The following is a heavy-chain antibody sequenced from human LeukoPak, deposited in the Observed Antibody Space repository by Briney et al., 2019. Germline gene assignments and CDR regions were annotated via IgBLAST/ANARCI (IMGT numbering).Heavy chain of an antibody. D-gene: IGHD1-26*01. J-gene: IGHJ4*02. Sequence: ASVKVSCKASGGTFSSYAISWVRQAPGQGLEWMGWITPFNGNTNYAQKFQDRVTITRDRSMSTAYMELSSLRSEDTAMYYCARSGGSYVGVAFDIWGQGTLVTVSS. CDR1: GGTFSSYA. V-gene: IGHV1-45*02. CDR2: ITPFNGNT. CDR3: ARSGGSYVGVAFDI.